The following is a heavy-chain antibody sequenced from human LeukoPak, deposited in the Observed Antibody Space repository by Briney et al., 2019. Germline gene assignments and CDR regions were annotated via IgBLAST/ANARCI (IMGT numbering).Heavy chain of an antibody. CDR2: ISGSGGST. CDR1: GLPFSTFW. D-gene: IGHD3-3*01. J-gene: IGHJ4*02. CDR3: ANGGFWSGYYTGNPNFDY. Sequence: GGSLRLSCAASGLPFSTFWMNWVRQAPGKGLEWVSAISGSGGSTYYADSVKGRFTISRDNSKNTLYLQMNSLRAEDTAVYYCANGGFWSGYYTGNPNFDYWGQGTLVTVSS. V-gene: IGHV3-23*01.